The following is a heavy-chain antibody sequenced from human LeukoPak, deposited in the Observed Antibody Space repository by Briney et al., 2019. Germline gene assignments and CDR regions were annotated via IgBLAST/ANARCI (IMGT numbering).Heavy chain of an antibody. CDR2: ISACSSTI. V-gene: IGHV3-48*02. CDR1: GFSFGTYG. D-gene: IGHD6-19*01. J-gene: IGHJ4*02. Sequence: PGGSLRLSCAASGFSFGTYGMNWVRQAPGKGLEWVSYISACSSTIYYADSVKGRFTISRDNAKNSLYLQVNGLRDEDTAVYYCARDAGSGYFDYWGQGTLVTVSS. CDR3: ARDAGSGYFDY.